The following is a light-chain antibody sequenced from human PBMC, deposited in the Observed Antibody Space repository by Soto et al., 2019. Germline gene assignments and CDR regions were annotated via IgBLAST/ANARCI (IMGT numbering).Light chain of an antibody. V-gene: IGKV1-9*01. CDR2: AAS. J-gene: IGKJ5*01. Sequence: IHLTHSPSSLSAFLGDIVTITFRAIQGISSYLAWYQQKPGKAPKLLIYAASTLQTGVPSRFSGGGSGTDFTLTLSSLQPEDFATYYCHQVNSFPSPLGQRTRLEI. CDR1: QGISSY. CDR3: HQVNSFPSP.